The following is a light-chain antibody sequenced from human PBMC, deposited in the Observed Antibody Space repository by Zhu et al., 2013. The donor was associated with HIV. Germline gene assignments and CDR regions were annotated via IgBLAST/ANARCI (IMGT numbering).Light chain of an antibody. J-gene: IGKJ1*01. V-gene: IGKV3-20*01. Sequence: IVLTQSPGTLSLSPGDRATLSCRASQTIRNNYVAWYQQKVGQAPRLLIYGASNRLTGIPDRFSGSGSGTDFSLTISRLEAEDSAVYYCQEYATSSTFGQGTKV. CDR2: GAS. CDR1: QTIRNNY. CDR3: QEYATSST.